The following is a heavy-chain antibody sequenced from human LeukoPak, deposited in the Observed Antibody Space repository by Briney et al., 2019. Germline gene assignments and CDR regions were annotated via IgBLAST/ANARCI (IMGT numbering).Heavy chain of an antibody. V-gene: IGHV4-39*07. J-gene: IGHJ6*03. CDR3: ARREVGPTFYYYYYMDV. D-gene: IGHD1-26*01. CDR2: VNHSGST. Sequence: PSETLSLTCTVSGGSISSSSYYWGWIRQPPGKGLEWIGEVNHSGSTNYNPSLKSRVTISVDTSKNQFSLRLSSVTAADTAVYYCARREVGPTFYYYYYMDVWGKGTTVTVSS. CDR1: GGSISSSSYY.